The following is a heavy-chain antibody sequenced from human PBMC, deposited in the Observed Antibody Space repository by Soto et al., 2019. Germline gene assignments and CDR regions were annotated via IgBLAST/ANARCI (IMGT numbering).Heavy chain of an antibody. CDR1: GGSFSGYY. Sequence: QVQLQQWGAGLLKPSETLSLTCAVYGGSFSGYYWSWIRQPPGKGLEWIGEINHSGSTNYNPSLKSRVTISVDTSKNQFSLKLSSVTAADTAVYYCAREKRAAMVRGVIMPWGKGTLVTVSS. CDR2: INHSGST. J-gene: IGHJ4*02. D-gene: IGHD3-10*01. V-gene: IGHV4-34*01. CDR3: AREKRAAMVRGVIMP.